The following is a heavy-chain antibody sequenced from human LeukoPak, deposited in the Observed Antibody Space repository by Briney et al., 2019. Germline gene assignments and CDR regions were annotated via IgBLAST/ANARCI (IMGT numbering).Heavy chain of an antibody. CDR3: AREKDREHLYYYYMDI. CDR1: GGSISSGAFY. J-gene: IGHJ6*03. Sequence: SETLSLTCSVSGGSISSGAFYWSWIRQPPGRGLEWIGHISHSGSASYNPSLKSRVTISVDRSKNQISLRVTSVTAADTAVYHCAREKDREHLYYYYMDIWGKGTTVTVSS. CDR2: ISHSGSA. V-gene: IGHV4-30-2*01.